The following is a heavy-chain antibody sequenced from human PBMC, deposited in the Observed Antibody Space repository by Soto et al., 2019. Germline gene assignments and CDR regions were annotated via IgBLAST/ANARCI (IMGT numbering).Heavy chain of an antibody. CDR3: ARLKRDGYNYSPLYY. CDR2: IYPGDSDT. CDR1: GYSFTSYW. D-gene: IGHD5-12*01. J-gene: IGHJ4*02. V-gene: IGHV5-51*01. Sequence: GEALKSSGKGSGYSFTSYWIGWVRQMPGKGLEWMGIIYPGDSDTRYSPSFQGQVTISADKSISPAYLQWSSLKASDTAMYYCARLKRDGYNYSPLYYWGRGTQVTVSS.